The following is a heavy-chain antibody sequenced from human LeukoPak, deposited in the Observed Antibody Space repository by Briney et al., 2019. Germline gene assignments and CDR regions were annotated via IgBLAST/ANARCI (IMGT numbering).Heavy chain of an antibody. Sequence: GGSLRLSCAGSGFSFSSYGMHWVRQAPGKGLEWMAFIRSDGSNKYYADSVKGRFTISRDNSKNTLYLQMNSLRAEDTAVYYCARAAEGWLVPLYAFDIWGQGTMVTVSS. V-gene: IGHV3-30*02. CDR3: ARAAEGWLVPLYAFDI. D-gene: IGHD6-19*01. J-gene: IGHJ3*02. CDR1: GFSFSSYG. CDR2: IRSDGSNK.